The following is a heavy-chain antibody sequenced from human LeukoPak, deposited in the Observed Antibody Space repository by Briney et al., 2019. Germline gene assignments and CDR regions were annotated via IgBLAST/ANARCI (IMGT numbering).Heavy chain of an antibody. Sequence: LSETLSLTCTVSGGSISSYYWNWIRQPPGKGLEWIGYIYYSGSTNYNPSLKSRVPISVDTSKNQFSLKLSSVTAADTALYYCASYNSGWYSGFDNWGQGTLVTVSS. CDR1: GGSISSYY. V-gene: IGHV4-59*08. D-gene: IGHD6-19*01. CDR2: IYYSGST. CDR3: ASYNSGWYSGFDN. J-gene: IGHJ4*02.